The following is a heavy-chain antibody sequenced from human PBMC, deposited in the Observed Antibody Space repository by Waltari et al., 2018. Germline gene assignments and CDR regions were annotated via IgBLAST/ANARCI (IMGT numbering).Heavy chain of an antibody. CDR3: ARDRGIVVVPAAPYYYYYGMDV. V-gene: IGHV3-53*01. Sequence: EVQLVESGGGLIQPGGSLRLSCAASGFTVSSNYMSWVRQAPGQGMEGVSVIYSGGSTYYADSVKGRFTISRDNSKNTLYLQMNSLRAEDTAVYYCARDRGIVVVPAAPYYYYYGMDVWGQGTTVTVSS. CDR1: GFTVSSNY. CDR2: IYSGGST. J-gene: IGHJ6*02. D-gene: IGHD2-2*01.